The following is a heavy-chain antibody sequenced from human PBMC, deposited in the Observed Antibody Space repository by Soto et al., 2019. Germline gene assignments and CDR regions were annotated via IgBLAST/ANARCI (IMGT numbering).Heavy chain of an antibody. V-gene: IGHV3-30*03. Sequence: VGSLRLSCAASGFTFSNYGMHCVRQSPGKWLEWVAVISYDGGNKHYADSVKGRFTISRDNSKNTLYLQMSSLRPEDTAVYYCARCSRAFCLVHLRSDDAFHIWGTAKMVSVS. CDR1: GFTFSNYG. D-gene: IGHD2-2*01. CDR3: ARCSRAFCLVHLRSDDAFHI. J-gene: IGHJ3*02. CDR2: ISYDGGNK.